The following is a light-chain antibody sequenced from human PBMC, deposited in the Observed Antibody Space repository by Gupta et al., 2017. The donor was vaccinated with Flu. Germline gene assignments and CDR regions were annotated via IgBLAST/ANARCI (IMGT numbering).Light chain of an antibody. V-gene: IGLV3-21*03. J-gene: IGLJ3*02. CDR2: DDG. CDR1: NMGGIS. CDR3: QVWYTKSDYWV. Sequence: GKKAMGTCGRNNMGGISGHWCLKRTGQAPVLVMCDDGDRPTGIPERFSGSNSENTATLTISRVEAGDEADYYCQVWYTKSDYWVFGGGTKLTVL.